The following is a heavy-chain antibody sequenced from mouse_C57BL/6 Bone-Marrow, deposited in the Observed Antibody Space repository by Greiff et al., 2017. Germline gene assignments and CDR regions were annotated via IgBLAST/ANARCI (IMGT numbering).Heavy chain of an antibody. CDR1: GYSITSGSY. J-gene: IGHJ2*01. D-gene: IGHD4-1*01. CDR3: ASRTGMGPLVDY. CDR2: ISYDGSN. Sequence: LKESGPGLVKPSQSLSLTCSVTGYSITSGSYWNWIRQFPGNKLEWLGYISYDGSNNYNPSLKNRISITRDTSKNQFFLTLNSVTTEDTATYYCASRTGMGPLVDYWGQGTTLTVAS. V-gene: IGHV3-6*01.